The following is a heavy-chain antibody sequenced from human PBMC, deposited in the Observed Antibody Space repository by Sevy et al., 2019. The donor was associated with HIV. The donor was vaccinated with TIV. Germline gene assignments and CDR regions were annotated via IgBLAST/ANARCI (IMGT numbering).Heavy chain of an antibody. J-gene: IGHJ4*02. CDR1: GGSITSLY. CDR3: AGENAWGRGYS. CDR2: IYYNGHI. V-gene: IGHV4-59*08. Sequence: SETLSLTCTVSGGSITSLYWNGIRQPPRKGLEWIANIYYNGHINYNPSLQGRVTLSLDTSKNQFSLRLSSVTAADTAMYYCAGENAWGRGYSWGQGTLVTVSS. D-gene: IGHD1-26*01.